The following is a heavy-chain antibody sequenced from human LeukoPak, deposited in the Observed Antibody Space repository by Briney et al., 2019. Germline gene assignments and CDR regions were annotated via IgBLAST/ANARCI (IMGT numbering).Heavy chain of an antibody. D-gene: IGHD3-22*01. V-gene: IGHV4-31*03. J-gene: IGHJ5*02. CDR1: GGSISSGGYY. CDR3: TAHSDYYDSPDYNWFDP. Sequence: SETLSLTCTVSGGSISSGGYYWSWIRQHPGKGLEWIGYIYYSGSTYYNPSLKSRVTISVDTYKNQFSLKLSSVTAADTAVYYCTAHSDYYDSPDYNWFDPWGQGTLVTVSS. CDR2: IYYSGST.